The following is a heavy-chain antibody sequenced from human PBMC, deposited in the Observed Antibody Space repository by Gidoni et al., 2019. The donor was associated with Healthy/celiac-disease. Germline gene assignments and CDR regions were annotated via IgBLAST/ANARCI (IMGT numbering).Heavy chain of an antibody. Sequence: EVQLVESVGGLVKPVGSLRLSCAASGFTFSSYSMNWVRQHPGKGLEWCSSISSRRSYIYYEDSVKGRFTIYRDNDKNSLYLQMNSRRAEDTAVYDCAREGREWLENVDDYWGQGTLVTVAS. CDR2: ISSRRSYI. V-gene: IGHV3-21*01. J-gene: IGHJ4*02. CDR3: AREGREWLENVDDY. D-gene: IGHD2-8*01. CDR1: GFTFSSYS.